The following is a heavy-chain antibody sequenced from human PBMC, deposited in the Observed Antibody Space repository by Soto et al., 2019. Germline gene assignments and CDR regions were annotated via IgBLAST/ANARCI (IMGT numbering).Heavy chain of an antibody. V-gene: IGHV3-7*01. CDR3: ARDSTLFDWFPPCFDY. Sequence: GGSLRLSCAASGFTFSSYWMSWVRQAPGKGLEWVANIKQDGSEKYYVDSVKGRFTISRDNAKNSLYLQMNSLRAEDTAVYYCARDSTLFDWFPPCFDYWGQGTLVTVSS. CDR2: IKQDGSEK. J-gene: IGHJ4*02. D-gene: IGHD3-9*01. CDR1: GFTFSSYW.